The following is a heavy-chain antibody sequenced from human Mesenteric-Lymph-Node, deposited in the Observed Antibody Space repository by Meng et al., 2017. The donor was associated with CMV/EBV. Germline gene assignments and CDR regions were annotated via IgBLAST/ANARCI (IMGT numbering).Heavy chain of an antibody. J-gene: IGHJ4*02. CDR2: IIPILGTA. V-gene: IGHV1-69*05. D-gene: IGHD1-26*01. Sequence: SVKVSCKASGDTFSRYAISWVRQAPGQGLEWMGGIIPILGTANYAQKFQGRVTITTDESTSTAYMELSSLRSEDTAVYYCARVYSGSHFDYWGQGTLVTVSS. CDR1: GDTFSRYA. CDR3: ARVYSGSHFDY.